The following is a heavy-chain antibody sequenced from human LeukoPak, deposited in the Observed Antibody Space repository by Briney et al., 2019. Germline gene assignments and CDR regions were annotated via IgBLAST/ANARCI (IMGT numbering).Heavy chain of an antibody. CDR2: ISGSGGST. D-gene: IGHD2-21*02. V-gene: IGHV3-23*01. Sequence: GGSLRLSCAASGFTFSSYAMGWVRQAPGKGLEWVSAISGSGGSTYYTDSVKGRFTISRGNSRRTWYLQMNSLRAEDTAVYYCARTCGGDCYGTFDYWGQGTLVTVSS. CDR1: GFTFSSYA. CDR3: ARTCGGDCYGTFDY. J-gene: IGHJ4*02.